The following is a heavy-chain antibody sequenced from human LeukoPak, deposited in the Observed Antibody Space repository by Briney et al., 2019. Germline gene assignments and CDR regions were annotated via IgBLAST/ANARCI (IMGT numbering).Heavy chain of an antibody. CDR1: GGSFSGYY. J-gene: IGHJ3*02. Sequence: SETLSLTCAVYGGSFSGYYWSWIRQPPGKGLEWIGEINHSGSTNYNPSLKSRVTISVDTSKNQFSLKLSSVTAADTAVYYCASSLTFHLHDAFDIWGQGTMVTVSS. CDR2: INHSGST. D-gene: IGHD2/OR15-2a*01. CDR3: ASSLTFHLHDAFDI. V-gene: IGHV4-34*01.